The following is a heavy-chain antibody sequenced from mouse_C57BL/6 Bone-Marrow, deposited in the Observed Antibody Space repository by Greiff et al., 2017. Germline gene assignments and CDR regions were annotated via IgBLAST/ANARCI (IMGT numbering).Heavy chain of an antibody. J-gene: IGHJ2*01. V-gene: IGHV1-15*01. D-gene: IGHD2-2*01. CDR3: TRVVTTTWCWVDD. Sequence: QVQLQQSGAELVRPGASVTLSCKASGYTFTSYEMHWVKQTPVHGLEWIGAIDPETGGTDYNQKFKGKATLTADKSSSTAYMQLSSLTAEDSAVYYGTRVVTTTWCWVDDWGQGTTLTVSA. CDR2: IDPETGGT. CDR1: GYTFTSYE.